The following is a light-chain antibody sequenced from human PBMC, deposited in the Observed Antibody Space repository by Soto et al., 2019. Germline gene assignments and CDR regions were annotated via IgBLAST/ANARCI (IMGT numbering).Light chain of an antibody. V-gene: IGLV2-14*01. J-gene: IGLJ2*01. CDR3: SSYTSSSTPVV. CDR2: DVS. Sequence: QSALTQPASVSGSPGRSITISCTGTSSDVGGYNYVSWYQQHPGKAPKLMIYDVSNRPSGVSNRFSGSKSGNTASLTISGLQAEDEDDYYCSSYTSSSTPVVFGGGTKLTVL. CDR1: SSDVGGYNY.